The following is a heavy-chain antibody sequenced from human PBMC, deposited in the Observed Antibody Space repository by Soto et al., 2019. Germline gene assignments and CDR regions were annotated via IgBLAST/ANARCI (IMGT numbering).Heavy chain of an antibody. D-gene: IGHD3-9*01. Sequence: GGSLRLSCSVSGFTFSKYAMHWVRQAPGKGLEYVSGITSEGDRTWHADSVKDRFTISRDNSKNTLFLQMSSLRVEDTAIYFCVKGNQLLRYYFEFWGPGTLVSVSS. CDR2: ITSEGDRT. CDR1: GFTFSKYA. V-gene: IGHV3-64D*06. J-gene: IGHJ4*01. CDR3: VKGNQLLRYYFEF.